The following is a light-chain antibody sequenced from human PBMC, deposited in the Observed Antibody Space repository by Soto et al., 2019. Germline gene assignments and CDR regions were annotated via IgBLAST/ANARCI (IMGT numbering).Light chain of an antibody. CDR3: QVWDGSRDQQV. CDR1: NIGSES. Sequence: SYELTQPPSVSVAPGKTARITCGGNNIGSESVNWYQQKPGQAPVLVIYYDSDRPSGIPERFSGSNSGNTATLTISRVEAGDEADYYCQVWDGSRDQQVFGGGTKLTVL. J-gene: IGLJ3*02. CDR2: YDS. V-gene: IGLV3-21*04.